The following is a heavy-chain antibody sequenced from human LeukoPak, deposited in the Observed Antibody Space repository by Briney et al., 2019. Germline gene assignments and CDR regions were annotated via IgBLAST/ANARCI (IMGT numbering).Heavy chain of an antibody. J-gene: IGHJ2*01. CDR2: IYYSGST. CDR1: GGSISSSSYY. CDR3: ARVAKSPGSPWSEGYSSSQPNWYFDL. Sequence: SETLSLTCTVSGGSISSSSYYWGWIRQPPGKGLEWIGSIYYSGSTYYNPSLKSRVTISVDTSKNQFSLKLSSVTAADTAVYYCARVAKSPGSPWSEGYSSSQPNWYFDLWGRGTLVTVSS. D-gene: IGHD6-13*01. V-gene: IGHV4-39*07.